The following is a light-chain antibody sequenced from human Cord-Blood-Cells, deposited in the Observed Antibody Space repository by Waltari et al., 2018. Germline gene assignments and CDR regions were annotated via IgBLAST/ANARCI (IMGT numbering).Light chain of an antibody. CDR1: QRISSW. Sequence: DIQMTQSPSSLSASVGDRVSITCRASQRISSWLAWYQQKPGKASKLLIYRASSLESGTPSRFLGSGIGTEFTLTISILQPNDFATYYSQHDNSFSSFGQRTKLEIK. CDR3: QHDNSFSS. CDR2: RAS. V-gene: IGKV1-5*03. J-gene: IGKJ2*03.